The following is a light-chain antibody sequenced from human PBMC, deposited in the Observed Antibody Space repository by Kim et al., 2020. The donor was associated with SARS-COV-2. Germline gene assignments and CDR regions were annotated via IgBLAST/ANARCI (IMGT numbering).Light chain of an antibody. CDR1: SGHSSYA. CDR2: LNSDGSH. V-gene: IGLV4-69*01. J-gene: IGLJ2*01. CDR3: QTWGTGIGV. Sequence: QPVLTQSPSASASLGASVKLTCTLSSGHSSYAIAWHQQQPEKGPRYLMKLNSDGSHNKGDGIPDRFSGSSSGAERYLTISSLQSEDEADYYCQTWGTGIGVFGGGTQLTVL.